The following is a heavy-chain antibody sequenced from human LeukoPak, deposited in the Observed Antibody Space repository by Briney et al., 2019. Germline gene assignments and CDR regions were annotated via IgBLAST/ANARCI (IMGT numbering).Heavy chain of an antibody. CDR1: GYSFTNDW. Sequence: PGESLKISCKGSGYSFTNDWIGWVRQMPGKGLECLGIIYPGDSDTRYSPSFRGQVTFSADKSINTAYLQWSSLTASDTAIYYCARFRGTYGESRNFDYWGQGTLVTVSS. CDR3: ARFRGTYGESRNFDY. D-gene: IGHD4-17*01. V-gene: IGHV5-51*01. CDR2: IYPGDSDT. J-gene: IGHJ4*02.